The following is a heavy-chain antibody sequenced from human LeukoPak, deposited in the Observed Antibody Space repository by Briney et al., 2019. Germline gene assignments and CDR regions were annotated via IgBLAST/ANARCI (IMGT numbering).Heavy chain of an antibody. CDR3: ARDSRGRVYDFWSGYPGGGRGYYYGMDV. J-gene: IGHJ6*02. Sequence: PSETLSLTCTVSGGSISSGGYYWSWIRQHPGKGLEWIGYIYYSGSTNYNPSLKSRVTISVDTSKNQFSLKLSSVTAADTAVYYCARDSRGRVYDFWSGYPGGGRGYYYGMDVWGQGTTVTVSS. D-gene: IGHD3-3*01. CDR2: IYYSGST. V-gene: IGHV4-31*03. CDR1: GGSISSGGYY.